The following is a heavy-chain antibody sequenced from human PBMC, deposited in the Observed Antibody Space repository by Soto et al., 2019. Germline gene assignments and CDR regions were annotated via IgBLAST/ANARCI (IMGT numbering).Heavy chain of an antibody. CDR3: AKSPDVFCSSDNCDRYYCDY. Sequence: GGSLRLSCAASGFPFGDFGMHWLRQAPGKGLEWVAVISPDGSDKFYADSVKARFTISRDNSKNTLYLQLSGLRAEDTAVYYCAKSPDVFCSSDNCDRYYCDYWSQGTLAPVSA. J-gene: IGHJ4*02. V-gene: IGHV3-30*18. CDR2: ISPDGSDK. CDR1: GFPFGDFG. D-gene: IGHD2-2*02.